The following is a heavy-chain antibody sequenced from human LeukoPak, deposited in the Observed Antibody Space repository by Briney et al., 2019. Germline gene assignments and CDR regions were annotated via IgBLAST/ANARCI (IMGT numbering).Heavy chain of an antibody. CDR1: GGSFSGYY. Sequence: SETLSLTCAVYGGSFSGYYWSWIRQPPGKGLEWIGEINHSGSTNYNPSLKSRVTISVDTSKNQFSLKLSSVTAADTAVYYCAGGLGLPRTPIYRGTRPDIWGQGTMVTVSS. CDR2: INHSGST. D-gene: IGHD3-10*01. CDR3: AGGLGLPRTPIYRGTRPDI. V-gene: IGHV4-34*01. J-gene: IGHJ3*02.